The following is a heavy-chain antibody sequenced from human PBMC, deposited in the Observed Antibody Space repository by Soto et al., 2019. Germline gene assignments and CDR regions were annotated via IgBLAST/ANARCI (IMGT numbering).Heavy chain of an antibody. Sequence: EMQLVESGGGLVQPGGSLRLSCAASGFSFVPFWMAWVRQAPGKGLEWVANINQDETGKHYVDSVKGRFTISRDNAKSSLYLQMNNLRVEDTAVYYCVSSNIVGRPGGGQGTMVTVSS. CDR3: VSSNIVGRPG. D-gene: IGHD6-6*01. J-gene: IGHJ3*01. V-gene: IGHV3-7*01. CDR2: INQDETGK. CDR1: GFSFVPFW.